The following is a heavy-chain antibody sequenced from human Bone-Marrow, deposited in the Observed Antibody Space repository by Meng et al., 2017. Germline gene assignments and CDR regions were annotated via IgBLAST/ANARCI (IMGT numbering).Heavy chain of an antibody. J-gene: IGHJ4*02. V-gene: IGHV4-4*07. CDR1: GGSISSYY. Sequence: ESLKISCTVSGGSISSYYWSWIRQPAGKGLEWIGRIYTSGSTNYNPSLKSRVTMSVDTSKNQFSLKLSSVTAADTAVYYCARTPQIAAAGLLVDYWGQGTLVTVSS. D-gene: IGHD6-13*01. CDR3: ARTPQIAAAGLLVDY. CDR2: IYTSGST.